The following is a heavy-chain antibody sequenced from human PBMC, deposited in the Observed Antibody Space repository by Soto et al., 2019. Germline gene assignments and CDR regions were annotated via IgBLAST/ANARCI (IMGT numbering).Heavy chain of an antibody. CDR3: ARGQGIDYIWGSYRLRGWFDP. Sequence: QVQLQQWGAGLLKPSETLSLTCAVYGGSFSGYYWSWIRQPPGKGLEWIGEINHSGSTNYNPSLKSLVTISVDTSKNQFSLKLSSVTAADTAVYYCARGQGIDYIWGSYRLRGWFDPWGQGTLVTVSS. D-gene: IGHD3-16*02. CDR1: GGSFSGYY. CDR2: INHSGST. V-gene: IGHV4-34*01. J-gene: IGHJ5*02.